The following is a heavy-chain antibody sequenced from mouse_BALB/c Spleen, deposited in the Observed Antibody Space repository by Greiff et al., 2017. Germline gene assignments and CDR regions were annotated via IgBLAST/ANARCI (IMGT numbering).Heavy chain of an antibody. CDR3: ERDRRGYGNSFAY. Sequence: EVQVVESGGGLVQPGGSLKLSCAASGFTFSSYGMSWVRQTPDKRLELVATINSNGGSTYYPDSVKGRFTISRDNAKNTLYLQMSSLKSEDTAMYYCERDRRGYGNSFAYWGQGTLVTVSA. CDR1: GFTFSSYG. J-gene: IGHJ3*01. D-gene: IGHD2-1*01. V-gene: IGHV5-6-3*01. CDR2: INSNGGST.